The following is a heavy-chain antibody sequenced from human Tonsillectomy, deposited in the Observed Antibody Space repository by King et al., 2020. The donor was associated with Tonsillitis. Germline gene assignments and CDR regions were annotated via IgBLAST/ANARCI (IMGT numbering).Heavy chain of an antibody. Sequence: VQLVESGGGLVKPGGSLRLSCAASGFTFSYYSMNWVRQAPGKGLEWVSSISSSSNYIYYADSGKGRFTISRDNAKNSLYLQMNSLRAEDTAVYYCPGVRSRYYYYGMDVWGQGTTVTVSS. D-gene: IGHD5/OR15-5a*01. CDR1: GFTFSYYS. J-gene: IGHJ6*02. CDR2: ISSSSNYI. CDR3: PGVRSRYYYYGMDV. V-gene: IGHV3-21*01.